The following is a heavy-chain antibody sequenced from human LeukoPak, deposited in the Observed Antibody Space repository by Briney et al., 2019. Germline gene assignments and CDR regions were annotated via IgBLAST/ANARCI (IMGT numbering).Heavy chain of an antibody. CDR3: ARMGVSYYYDSSTYYPTAFDV. CDR2: IFHSGSI. J-gene: IGHJ3*01. V-gene: IGHV4-38-2*01. D-gene: IGHD3-22*01. Sequence: PSETLSLTCAVSGYSISGGYYWGWIRQSPGKGLEWIATIFHSGSIYYNPSLKSRVTLSVDTSKNQFSLRLNSVTAADTALYYCARMGVSYYYDSSTYYPTAFDVWGQGTMVSVSS. CDR1: GYSISGGYY.